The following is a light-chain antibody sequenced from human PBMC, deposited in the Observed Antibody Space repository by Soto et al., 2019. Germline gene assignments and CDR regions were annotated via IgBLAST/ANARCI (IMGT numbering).Light chain of an antibody. CDR2: GAS. CDR1: QSITSRY. V-gene: IGKV3-20*01. Sequence: EIVLTQSPGTLSLSPGERATLTCRASQSITSRYLAWYQQKPGQAPRLLIYGASIRASGISDRFSGSGSGRDFTLTISSLEAEDFAVYYCQHHGSSARTFTFGPGTKVDI. CDR3: QHHGSSARTFT. J-gene: IGKJ3*01.